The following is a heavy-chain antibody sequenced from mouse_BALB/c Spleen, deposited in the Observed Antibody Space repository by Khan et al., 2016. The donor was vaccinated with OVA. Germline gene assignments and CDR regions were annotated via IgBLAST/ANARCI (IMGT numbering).Heavy chain of an antibody. Sequence: EVELVESGGGLVKPGESLKLSCAASGLTFSRYSMSWVRQTPEKRLEWVASISSGGSYTYYSDNVKGRFTLSRDNARKTLYLHMNSLRSEDTAVYYCAIHEDYYGSRPYFDYWGQGTTLTVSS. CDR1: GLTFSRYS. CDR3: AIHEDYYGSRPYFDY. CDR2: ISSGGSYT. J-gene: IGHJ2*01. V-gene: IGHV5-9-3*01. D-gene: IGHD1-1*01.